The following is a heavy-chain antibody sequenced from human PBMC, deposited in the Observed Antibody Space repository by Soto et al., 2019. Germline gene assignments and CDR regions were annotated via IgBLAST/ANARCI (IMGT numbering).Heavy chain of an antibody. V-gene: IGHV3-23*01. CDR1: GITFTNYA. CDR2: ISGTVGSTT. CDR3: AKHRGFVAGPFDS. D-gene: IGHD6-19*01. J-gene: IGHJ4*02. Sequence: EVQLLESGGGLAQPGGSLRLSCAGSGITFTNYAMGWVRQAPGKGLEWVSGISGTVGSTTHYANSVKGRFTISRDNSKNILFLQMNSLRAEDTAVYYCAKHRGFVAGPFDSWGQGTLVIVSS.